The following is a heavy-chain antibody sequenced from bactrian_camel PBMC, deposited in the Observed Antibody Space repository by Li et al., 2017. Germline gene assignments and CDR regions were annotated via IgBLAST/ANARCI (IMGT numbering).Heavy chain of an antibody. J-gene: IGHJ4*01. V-gene: IGHV3S40*01. CDR1: GYTTIDAC. CDR2: IYTRDGTA. Sequence: DVQLVESGGGSVQVGGSLSLSCTASGYTTIDACMGWIRQSPGNEREVLAAIYTRDGTAHYADSVKGRFTISHDNANDTTFLQMNSLMPEDSAMYYCAAKSPGGGWYSPGSYNYWGQGTQVTVS. D-gene: IGHD6*01. CDR3: AAKSPGGGWYSPGSYNY.